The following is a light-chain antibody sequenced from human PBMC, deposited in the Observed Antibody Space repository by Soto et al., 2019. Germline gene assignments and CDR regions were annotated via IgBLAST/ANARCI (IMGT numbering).Light chain of an antibody. V-gene: IGKV4-1*01. CDR2: WAS. CDR3: QQYYSIEGYT. CDR1: QSVLQSSNNKNY. J-gene: IGKJ2*01. Sequence: DIVMTQSPDSLAVSLGERATITCKSGQSVLQSSNNKNYLAWYQQKPGQPPKLLIYWASTRESGVPDRFSGTGSGTDFSLTINNVQAEDVAVYYCQQYYSIEGYTFGQGTKLEIK.